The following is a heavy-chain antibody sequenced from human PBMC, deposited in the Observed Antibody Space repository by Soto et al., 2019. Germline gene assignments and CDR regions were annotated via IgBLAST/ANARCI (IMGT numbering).Heavy chain of an antibody. D-gene: IGHD6-19*01. CDR1: GGSISSYY. Sequence: ETLSLTCTVSGGSISSYYWSWIRQPPGKGLEWIGYIYYSGSTNYNPSLKSRVTISVDTSKNQFSLKLSSVTAADTAVYYCASIAVAGIDYYGMDVWGQGTTVTVSS. CDR3: ASIAVAGIDYYGMDV. J-gene: IGHJ6*02. CDR2: IYYSGST. V-gene: IGHV4-59*01.